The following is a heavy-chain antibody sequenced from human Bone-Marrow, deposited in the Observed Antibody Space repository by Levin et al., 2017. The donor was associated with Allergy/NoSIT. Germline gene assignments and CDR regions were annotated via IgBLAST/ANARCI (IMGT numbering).Heavy chain of an antibody. D-gene: IGHD3-9*01. CDR1: GDTFTRSA. V-gene: IGHV1-18*01. Sequence: GESLKISCRTTGDTFTRSAITWVRQAPGQGLEWMGWISGHSGKTEAAQKFQGRLTVTTDTSTSTVYMELGSLRSDDTAVYYCARVSGGFHDILTGHHYYDNVDVWGPGTTVTVSS. CDR2: ISGHSGKT. J-gene: IGHJ6*01. CDR3: ARVSGGFHDILTGHHYYDNVDV.